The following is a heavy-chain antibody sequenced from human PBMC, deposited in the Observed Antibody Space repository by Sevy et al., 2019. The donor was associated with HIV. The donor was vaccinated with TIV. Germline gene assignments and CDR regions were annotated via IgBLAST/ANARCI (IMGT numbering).Heavy chain of an antibody. CDR1: GFTFSSYW. V-gene: IGHV3-7*01. CDR3: ARAATAMVRGVIGLNWFDA. D-gene: IGHD3-10*01. CDR2: IKQDGSEK. Sequence: GGSLRLSCAASGFTFSSYWMSWVRQAPGKGLEWVANIKQDGSEKYYVDSVKGRFTISRDNAKNSLYLQMNSLRAEDTDVYYCARAATAMVRGVIGLNWFDAWGQGTLVTVSS. J-gene: IGHJ5*02.